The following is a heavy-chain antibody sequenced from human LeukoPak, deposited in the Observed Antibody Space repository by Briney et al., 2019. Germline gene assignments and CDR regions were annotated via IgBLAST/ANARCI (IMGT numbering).Heavy chain of an antibody. CDR2: IYYSGST. Sequence: SETLSLTCTVSGGSISSYYWSWIRQPPGKGLEWIGYIYYSGSTNYNPSLKSRVTISVDTSKNQFSRKLSSVTAADTAVYYCARYYDYYDSSGYYFDIWGQGTMVTVSS. J-gene: IGHJ3*02. D-gene: IGHD3-22*01. V-gene: IGHV4-59*01. CDR3: ARYYDYYDSSGYYFDI. CDR1: GGSISSYY.